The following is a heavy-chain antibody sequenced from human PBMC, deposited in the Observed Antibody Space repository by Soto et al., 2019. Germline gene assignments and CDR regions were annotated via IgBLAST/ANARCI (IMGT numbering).Heavy chain of an antibody. J-gene: IGHJ6*02. D-gene: IGHD3-3*01. Sequence: GGSLRLSXAASGFTFSSYGMHWVRQAPGKGLEWVAVISYDGSNKYYADSVKGRFTISRDNSKNTLYLQMNSLRAEDTAVYYCAKDERYYDFWSGYYIYYYGMDVWGQGTTVTVSS. CDR3: AKDERYYDFWSGYYIYYYGMDV. CDR1: GFTFSSYG. CDR2: ISYDGSNK. V-gene: IGHV3-30*18.